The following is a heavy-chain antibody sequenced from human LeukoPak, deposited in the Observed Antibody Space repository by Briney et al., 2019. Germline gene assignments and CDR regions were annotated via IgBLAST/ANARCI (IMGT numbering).Heavy chain of an antibody. Sequence: PSETLSLTCTVSGGSMSSYYWSWIRQPAGKGLEWIGRVYTSGNTNYNPSLKSRVTISVDTSKNQFSLKLSSVTAADTAVYYCARFAEGYDFWSGYEEGKGCFDYWGQGTLATVSS. CDR2: VYTSGNT. CDR1: GGSMSSYY. J-gene: IGHJ4*02. V-gene: IGHV4-4*07. D-gene: IGHD3-3*01. CDR3: ARFAEGYDFWSGYEEGKGCFDY.